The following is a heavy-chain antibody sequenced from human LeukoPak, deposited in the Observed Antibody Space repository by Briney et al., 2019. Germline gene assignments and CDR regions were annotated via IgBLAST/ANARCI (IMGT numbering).Heavy chain of an antibody. CDR2: ISGSGGST. Sequence: GGSLRLYCAASGFTFSSYAMSWVRQAPGKGLEWVSAISGSGGSTYYADSVKGRFTISRDNSKNTLYLQMNSLRAEDTAVYYCAKDRAFLLAGTHAFDIWGQGTMVTVSS. D-gene: IGHD6-19*01. V-gene: IGHV3-23*01. CDR1: GFTFSSYA. CDR3: AKDRAFLLAGTHAFDI. J-gene: IGHJ3*02.